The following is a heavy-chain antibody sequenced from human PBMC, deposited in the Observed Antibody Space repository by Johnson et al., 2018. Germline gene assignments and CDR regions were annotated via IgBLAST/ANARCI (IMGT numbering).Heavy chain of an antibody. J-gene: IGHJ6*03. CDR1: GGSISSYY. D-gene: IGHD1-26*01. CDR3: ARLGSFYYYMDV. CDR2: IYNSGNT. Sequence: QVQLQESGPGLVKPSETXSLTCSVSGGSISSYYWSWIRQPPGKGLEWLGYIYNSGNTNYNPSLKSRVTISVDTSKNQFSLKLSSVTAADTAVYYCARLGSFYYYMDVWGKGTTVTVSS. V-gene: IGHV4-59*01.